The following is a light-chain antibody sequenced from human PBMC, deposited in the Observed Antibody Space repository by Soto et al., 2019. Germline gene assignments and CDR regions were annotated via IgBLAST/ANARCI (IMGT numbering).Light chain of an antibody. J-gene: IGKJ3*01. CDR2: GTS. CDR1: QSVSSTY. V-gene: IGKV3-20*01. CDR3: QHYVSSVFT. Sequence: EIVLTQSPGTLSLSPGERATLSCRASQSVSSTYLGWYQQKPGQAPRLLIYGTSSRATGIPDRFSGSGSGTDFTLTISRLEPEDFAVYYCQHYVSSVFTLGPGTKVEIK.